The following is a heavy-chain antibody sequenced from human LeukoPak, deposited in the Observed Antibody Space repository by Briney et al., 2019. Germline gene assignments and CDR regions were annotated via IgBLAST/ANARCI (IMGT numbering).Heavy chain of an antibody. CDR3: ARSGFNFDS. D-gene: IGHD5-12*01. CDR1: GFSFINYG. J-gene: IGHJ4*02. Sequence: TGGSLRLSCATSGFSFINYGIHWVRQAPGKGLEWVSYISSSGRIIYYTDSVKGRFTISRDNAKNSLYLQMNSLRAEDTAVYYCARSGFNFDSWGQGTLVTVSS. V-gene: IGHV3-48*04. CDR2: ISSSGRII.